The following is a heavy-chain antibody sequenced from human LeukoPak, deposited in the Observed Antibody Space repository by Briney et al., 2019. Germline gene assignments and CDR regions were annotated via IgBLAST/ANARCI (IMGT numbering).Heavy chain of an antibody. CDR3: ARAIPNYYDSSGYLLPFDY. D-gene: IGHD3-22*01. V-gene: IGHV1-18*01. CDR1: GYTFTSYC. J-gene: IGHJ4*02. Sequence: ASVKVSCKASGYTFTSYCISWVRQAPGQGLEWMGCISAYNGNTNYAHKLQGRVTMTTDTSTSRAYMELRSLRSDDTAVYYCARAIPNYYDSSGYLLPFDYWGQGTLVTVSS. CDR2: ISAYNGNT.